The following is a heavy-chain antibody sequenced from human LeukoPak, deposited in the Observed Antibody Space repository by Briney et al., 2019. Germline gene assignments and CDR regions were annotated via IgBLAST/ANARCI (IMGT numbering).Heavy chain of an antibody. V-gene: IGHV4-59*08. CDR1: GGSVSSYY. J-gene: IGHJ4*02. CDR3: ARKSISYSGSSKYDY. D-gene: IGHD1-26*01. Sequence: PSETLSLTCTVSGGSVSSYYWSWIRQPPGKGLEWIGYIYYSGSTNYNPSLKSRVTISVDTSKNQFSLKLSSVTAADTAVYYCARKSISYSGSSKYDYWGQGTLVAVSS. CDR2: IYYSGST.